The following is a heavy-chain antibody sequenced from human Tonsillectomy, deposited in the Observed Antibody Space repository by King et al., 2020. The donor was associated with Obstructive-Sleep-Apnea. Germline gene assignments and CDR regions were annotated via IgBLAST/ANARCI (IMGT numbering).Heavy chain of an antibody. Sequence: VQLVESGGGLVQPGGSLRLSCAASGFTFSGSWMHWVRQGPGKGRVWGSLINSDGGSRGYADSVKGRFTISRDNAQNMVYLKMNSLRDEDTAVYYCLRAVAGRVDYWGQGTLVTVSS. J-gene: IGHJ4*02. CDR1: GFTFSGSW. D-gene: IGHD6-19*01. V-gene: IGHV3-74*01. CDR3: LRAVAGRVDY. CDR2: INSDGGSR.